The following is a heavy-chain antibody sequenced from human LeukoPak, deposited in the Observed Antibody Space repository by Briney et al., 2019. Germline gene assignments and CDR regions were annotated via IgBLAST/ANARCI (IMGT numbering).Heavy chain of an antibody. J-gene: IGHJ5*02. D-gene: IGHD3-3*01. CDR3: AGAYIVVVPPARYYDFWSGYEP. V-gene: IGHV4-34*01. CDR2: INHSGST. CDR1: GGSFSGYY. Sequence: PSETLSLTCAVYGGSFSGYYWSWIRQPPGKGLEWIGEINHSGSTNYNPSLKSRVTISVDTSKNQFSLKLSSVTAADTAVYYCAGAYIVVVPPARYYDFWSGYEPWGQGTLVTVSS.